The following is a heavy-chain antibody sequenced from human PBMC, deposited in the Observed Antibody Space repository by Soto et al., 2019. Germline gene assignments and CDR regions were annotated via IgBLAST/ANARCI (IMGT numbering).Heavy chain of an antibody. CDR3: ARLTFGSGMDV. V-gene: IGHV4-30-2*02. Sequence: SETLSLTCAVSGGSISSGGYSWSWIRQPPGRGLEWIGYIYHSGSTYYNPSLKSRVTISVDTSKNQFSLKLSSVTAADTAVYYCARLTFGSGMDVWGQGTTVTV. CDR1: GGSISSGGYS. J-gene: IGHJ6*02. CDR2: IYHSGST. D-gene: IGHD3-3*01.